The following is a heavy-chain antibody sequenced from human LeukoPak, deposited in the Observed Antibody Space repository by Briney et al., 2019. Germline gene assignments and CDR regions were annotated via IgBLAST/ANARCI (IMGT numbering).Heavy chain of an antibody. J-gene: IGHJ5*02. CDR3: ARSVVPAGAWFDP. Sequence: GGSLRLSCTASGLPFSSYTTNWVRQAPGRGLEWVSSITGGSNYMYYRDSVKGRFTISRDNARNSLYLEMNSLRADDTAMYFCARSVVPAGAWFDPWGQGTLVIVS. V-gene: IGHV3-21*01. CDR2: ITGGSNYM. CDR1: GLPFSSYT. D-gene: IGHD2-2*01.